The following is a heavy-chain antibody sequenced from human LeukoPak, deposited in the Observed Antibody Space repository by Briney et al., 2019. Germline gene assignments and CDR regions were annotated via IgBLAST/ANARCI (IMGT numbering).Heavy chain of an antibody. Sequence: SETLSLTCAVYGGSFSGYYWSWVRQPPGKGLEWIGEINHSGSTNYNPSLKSRVTISVDTSKNQFSLKLSSVTAADTAVYYCARWGGGSYYAFDYWGQGTLVTVSS. D-gene: IGHD1-26*01. CDR3: ARWGGGSYYAFDY. CDR2: INHSGST. CDR1: GGSFSGYY. V-gene: IGHV4-34*01. J-gene: IGHJ4*02.